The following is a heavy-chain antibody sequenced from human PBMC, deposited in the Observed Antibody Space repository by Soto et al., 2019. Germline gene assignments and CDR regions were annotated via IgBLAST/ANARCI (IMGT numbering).Heavy chain of an antibody. V-gene: IGHV3-30*18. Sequence: QVQLVESGGGVVQPGRSLRLSCAASGFTFSSYGMHWVRQAPGKGLEWVAVISYDGSNKYYADSVKGRFTISRDNSKNTLYLQMISLRAEDTAVYYCAKMAQDAGDIVVVPAAIHAFDIWGQGTMVTVSS. D-gene: IGHD2-2*01. J-gene: IGHJ3*02. CDR3: AKMAQDAGDIVVVPAAIHAFDI. CDR1: GFTFSSYG. CDR2: ISYDGSNK.